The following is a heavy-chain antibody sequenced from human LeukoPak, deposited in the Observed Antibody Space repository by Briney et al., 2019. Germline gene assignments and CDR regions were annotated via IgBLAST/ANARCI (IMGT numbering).Heavy chain of an antibody. V-gene: IGHV3-30*02. Sequence: GGSLRLSCAASGFTFSSYGMHWVRQAPGKGLEWVAFVRYDGSSEYYADSVKGRFTISRDNSKNTLYLHMNSLRAEDTAVYYCAKDPGPAAIPHYMDVWGKGTTVTVSS. CDR2: VRYDGSSE. J-gene: IGHJ6*03. CDR1: GFTFSSYG. CDR3: AKDPGPAAIPHYMDV. D-gene: IGHD2-2*02.